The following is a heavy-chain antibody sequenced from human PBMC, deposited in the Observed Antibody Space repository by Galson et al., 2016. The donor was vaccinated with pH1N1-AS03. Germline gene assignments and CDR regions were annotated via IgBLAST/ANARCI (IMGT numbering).Heavy chain of an antibody. J-gene: IGHJ3*02. CDR3: ARMEKRWGDAYDI. Sequence: SVKVSCKASGYTFTGYYMHWVRQAPEQGLEWMGWINTNSGGSNYAQKFQGRVTMTTDTATSTTYMELRSRRSDDTAGYYCARMEKRWGDAYDIWGQGTMVTVSS. V-gene: IGHV1-2*02. CDR2: INTNSGGS. CDR1: GYTFTGYY. D-gene: IGHD1-1*01.